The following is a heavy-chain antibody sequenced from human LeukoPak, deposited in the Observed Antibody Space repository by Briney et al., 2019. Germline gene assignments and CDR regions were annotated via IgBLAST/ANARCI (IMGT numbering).Heavy chain of an antibody. CDR2: INWNGGST. CDR3: AREGDLWFGELSFDY. D-gene: IGHD3-10*01. CDR1: GFTFDDYG. V-gene: IGHV3-20*04. J-gene: IGHJ4*02. Sequence: PGGSLRLSCAASGFTFDDYGMSWVRQAPGKGLEWVSGINWNGGSTGYADSVKGRFTISRDNAKNSLHLQMNSLRAEDTALYYCAREGDLWFGELSFDYWGQGTLVTVSS.